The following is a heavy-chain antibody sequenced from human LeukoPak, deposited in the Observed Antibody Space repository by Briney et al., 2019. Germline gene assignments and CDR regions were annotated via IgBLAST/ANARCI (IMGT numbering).Heavy chain of an antibody. V-gene: IGHV4-59*03. CDR3: AQGYRYGRFDY. CDR2: IYYSGGT. D-gene: IGHD5-18*01. CDR1: GGSISSYY. J-gene: IGHJ4*02. Sequence: SETLSLTCTVSGGSISSYYWSWIRQPPGKGLEWIGYIYYSGGTNYNPSLKSRVTISVDTSKNQFSLNLSSVTAADTAVYYCAQGYRYGRFDYWGQGTLVTVSS.